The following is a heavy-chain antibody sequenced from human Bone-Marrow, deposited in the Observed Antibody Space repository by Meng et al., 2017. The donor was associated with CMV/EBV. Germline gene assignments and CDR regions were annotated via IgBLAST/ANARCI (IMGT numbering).Heavy chain of an antibody. V-gene: IGHV4-61*01. CDR2: IYYSGSI. CDR1: GGSVSSGSSY. Sequence: SGGSVSSGSSYWSWIRQPPGKGLEWIGYIYYSGSINYNPSLKSRVTISVDTSKNQFSLKLSSVTAADTAVYYCARGAGRMVRGVINYWGQGTLVTVSS. J-gene: IGHJ4*02. D-gene: IGHD3-10*01. CDR3: ARGAGRMVRGVINY.